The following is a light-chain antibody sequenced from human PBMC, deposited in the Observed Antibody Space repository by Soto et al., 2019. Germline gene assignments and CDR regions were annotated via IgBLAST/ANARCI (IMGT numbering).Light chain of an antibody. CDR2: DNN. Sequence: QAVLTQPPSVSAAPGQKVPISCSGSSFNIGNNYVSWYQQLPGTAPKLLIYDNNKRPSGIPDRVSASKSGTSATLGITGLQTGDEADYYCGTWDSSLSAYVFGTGTKLTVL. CDR1: SFNIGNNY. CDR3: GTWDSSLSAYV. J-gene: IGLJ1*01. V-gene: IGLV1-51*01.